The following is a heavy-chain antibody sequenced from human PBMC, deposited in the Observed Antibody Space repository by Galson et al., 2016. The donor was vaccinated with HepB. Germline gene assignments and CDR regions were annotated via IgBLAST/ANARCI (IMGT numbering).Heavy chain of an antibody. D-gene: IGHD3-16*02. V-gene: IGHV3-23*01. CDR2: ISGGGDNT. CDR1: GFTFNSY. CDR3: AKGSYYVWGTFRHINFDF. J-gene: IGHJ4*02. Sequence: SLRLSCAASGFTFNSYMNWVRQAPGKGLEWVSGISGGGDNTYYADSVKGRFTISRDNSKNTLYLQMNSLRAGDTAIYYCAKGSYYVWGTFRHINFDFWGQGTLVTVSA.